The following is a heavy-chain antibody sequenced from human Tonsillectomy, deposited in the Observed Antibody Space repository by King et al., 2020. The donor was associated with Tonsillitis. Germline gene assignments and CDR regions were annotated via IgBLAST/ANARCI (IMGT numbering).Heavy chain of an antibody. CDR2: ISGNGAYT. J-gene: IGHJ3*01. V-gene: IGHV3-23*04. D-gene: IGHD6-13*01. CDR1: GITFSNYA. CDR3: AKDRAYSFSWSHL. Sequence: VQLVESGGGLVQPGGSLRLSCAASGITFSNYAMSWVRQTPGKGLVWVSAISGNGAYTHYADSVKGRFTISRDNSENTLYLQINSLRAEDTAVYYCAKDRAYSFSWSHLWGRGIMVTVSS.